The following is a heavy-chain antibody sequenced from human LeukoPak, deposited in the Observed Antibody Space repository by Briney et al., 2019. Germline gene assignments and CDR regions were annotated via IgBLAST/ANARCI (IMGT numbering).Heavy chain of an antibody. CDR3: ARSSGSGSYSLHDAFDI. CDR2: IVPIVGRA. J-gene: IGHJ3*02. CDR1: GGTFSTHA. V-gene: IGHV1-69*10. D-gene: IGHD3-10*01. Sequence: ASVKVSCKASGGTFSTHAFSWVRQAPGQGLDWIGGIVPIVGRANYSQRLQGRIIISADRSVATVYMELSSLRSEDTAVYYCARSSGSGSYSLHDAFDIWGQGTLVSVSS.